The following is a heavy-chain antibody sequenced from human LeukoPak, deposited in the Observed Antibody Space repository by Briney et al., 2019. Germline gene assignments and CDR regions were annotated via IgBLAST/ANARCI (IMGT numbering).Heavy chain of an antibody. J-gene: IGHJ6*04. CDR3: ARDPRRYYYGMDV. Sequence: PSETLSLTCAVSGYSISSGYYWGWIRQPPGKGLEWIGSIYHSGSTYYNPSLKSRVTISVDTSKNQFSLKLSSVTAADTAVYYCARDPRRYYYGMDVWGKGTTVTVSS. V-gene: IGHV4-38-2*02. CDR1: GYSISSGYY. CDR2: IYHSGST.